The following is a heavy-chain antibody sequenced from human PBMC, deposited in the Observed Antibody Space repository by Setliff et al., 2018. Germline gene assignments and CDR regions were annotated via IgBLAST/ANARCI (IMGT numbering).Heavy chain of an antibody. CDR3: ARDPNGDYVGAFDP. Sequence: HPGGSLRLSCAASGFTFKDYGMAWVRQSPGKGLEWVSSIGASGDRTYYADSVKGRFTISRDNSRNSLYLQMNSLRVEDTASYYCARDPNGDYVGAFDPWGQGILVTAPQ. J-gene: IGHJ5*02. D-gene: IGHD4-17*01. V-gene: IGHV3-23*01. CDR1: GFTFKDYG. CDR2: IGASGDRT.